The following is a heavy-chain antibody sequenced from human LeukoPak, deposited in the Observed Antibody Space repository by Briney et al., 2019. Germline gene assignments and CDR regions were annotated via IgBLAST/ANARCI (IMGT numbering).Heavy chain of an antibody. J-gene: IGHJ4*02. D-gene: IGHD6-13*01. V-gene: IGHV4-30-4*01. CDR3: ARGDSSSWSFKI. CDR1: GGSISSGDHY. Sequence: SETLSLTCTVSGGSISSGDHYWSWIRQPPGKGLECIAYIYYSGGTYYNPSLTSRVAISVDTSKNQFSLNLSSVTAADTAVYYCARGDSSSWSFKIWGQGTLVTVSS. CDR2: IYYSGGT.